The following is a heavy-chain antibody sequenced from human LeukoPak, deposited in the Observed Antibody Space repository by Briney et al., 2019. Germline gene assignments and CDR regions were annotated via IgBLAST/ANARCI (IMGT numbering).Heavy chain of an antibody. CDR1: GFTFSSYD. CDR2: IGTAGDT. V-gene: IGHV3-13*01. CDR3: ARVSRGTLGFPLDY. Sequence: GGSLRLSCAASGFTFSSYDIHWVRQATGKGLEWVSAIGTAGDTYYPGSVKGRFTISRENAKNSLYLQMNSLRAGDTAVYYCARVSRGTLGFPLDYWGQGTLVTVSS. J-gene: IGHJ4*02. D-gene: IGHD2/OR15-2a*01.